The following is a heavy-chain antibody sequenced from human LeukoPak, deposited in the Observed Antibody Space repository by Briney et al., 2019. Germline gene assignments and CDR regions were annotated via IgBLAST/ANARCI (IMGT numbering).Heavy chain of an antibody. D-gene: IGHD3-10*01. V-gene: IGHV3-74*01. CDR3: AREVSGRDDY. CDR2: INTDGSTT. J-gene: IGHJ4*02. Sequence: NPGGSLRLSCATSGFEFSRSWMHWVRQAPGKGLVWVSHINTDGSTTNYADSLKGRFTISRDNSKNTLHLQMNNLRAEDTAAYYCAREVSGRDDYWGQGTLVTVSS. CDR1: GFEFSRSW.